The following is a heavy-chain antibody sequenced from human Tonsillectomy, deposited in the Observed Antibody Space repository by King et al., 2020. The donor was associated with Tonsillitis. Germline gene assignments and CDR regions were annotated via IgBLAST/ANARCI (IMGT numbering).Heavy chain of an antibody. CDR2: IYYSGST. CDR3: ATLYMVRGTIYPYYFDY. D-gene: IGHD3-10*01. V-gene: IGHV4-39*01. J-gene: IGHJ4*02. CDR1: GASISGSSYY. Sequence: QLQESGPGLVKPSETLSLTCTVSGASISGSSYYWGWIRQPPGKGVEWIGSIYYSGSTRYNPSLKSRVTISVDTSKNQYSLRLSSMTVADTAVYYCATLYMVRGTIYPYYFDYWGQGTLVTVSS.